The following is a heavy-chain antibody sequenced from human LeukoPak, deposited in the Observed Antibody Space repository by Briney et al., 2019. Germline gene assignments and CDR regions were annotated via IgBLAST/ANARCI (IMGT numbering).Heavy chain of an antibody. CDR1: GGSISRSTYY. CDR3: ARPAQYCSSTSCPHYFDY. D-gene: IGHD2-2*01. CDR2: IYYSGST. Sequence: SETLSLTCTVSGGSISRSTYYWAWIRQPPGKGLEWIGSIYYSGSTNYNPSLKSRVTISVDTSKNQFSLKLSSVTAADTAVYYCARPAQYCSSTSCPHYFDYWGKGTLVTVSS. J-gene: IGHJ4*02. V-gene: IGHV4-39*07.